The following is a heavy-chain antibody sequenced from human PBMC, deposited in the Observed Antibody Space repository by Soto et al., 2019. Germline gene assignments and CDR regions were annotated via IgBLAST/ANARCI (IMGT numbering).Heavy chain of an antibody. V-gene: IGHV3-11*01. D-gene: IGHD1-26*01. J-gene: IGHJ4*02. CDR2: ISSIGSTI. Sequence: GGSLRLWCGPSGFTFSDYDMSWIRQSPGTGLEWVSYISSIGSTIEYADSVKGLFTISRDNAKNSLYLQMKSLRAEHTAVYYCARGRWADYWGQGTLVTVSS. CDR3: ARGRWADY. CDR1: GFTFSDYD.